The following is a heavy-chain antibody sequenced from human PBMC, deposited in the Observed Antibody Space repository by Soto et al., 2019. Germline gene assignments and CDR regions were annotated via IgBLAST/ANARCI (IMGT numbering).Heavy chain of an antibody. D-gene: IGHD3-22*01. CDR2: ISYDGSNK. CDR3: ARDGLRYYYDSSGSDQFDY. J-gene: IGHJ4*02. Sequence: PGGSLRLSCAASGFTFSSYTMHWVRQAPGKGLEWVAVISYDGSNKYYADSVKGRFTISRDNSKNTLYLQMNSLRAEDTAVYYCARDGLRYYYDSSGSDQFDYWGQGTLVTVSS. V-gene: IGHV3-30-3*01. CDR1: GFTFSSYT.